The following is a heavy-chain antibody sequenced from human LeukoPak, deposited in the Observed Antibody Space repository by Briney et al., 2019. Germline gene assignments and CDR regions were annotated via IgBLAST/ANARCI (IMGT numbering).Heavy chain of an antibody. J-gene: IGHJ6*02. CDR1: GYTFTNYA. V-gene: IGHV1-18*01. CDR3: ARERIRTPYYGMDV. D-gene: IGHD1-14*01. CDR2: IRTYNGDT. Sequence: ASLKVSCKASGYTFTNYAISWVRQAPGQGLEWMGCIRTYNGDTNYAQKIQGRVTMTTDTSTNTAYMELRSLRSDDTAVYYCARERIRTPYYGMDVWGQGTTVTVSS.